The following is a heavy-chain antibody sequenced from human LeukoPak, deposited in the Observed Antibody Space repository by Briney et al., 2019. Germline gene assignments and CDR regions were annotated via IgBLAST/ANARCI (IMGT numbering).Heavy chain of an antibody. D-gene: IGHD2/OR15-2a*01. CDR3: VRGGAYDKSHFHFYQFMDV. CDR1: GDSMSGYY. CDR2: VYTDGRT. J-gene: IGHJ6*03. V-gene: IGHV4-4*07. Sequence: SETLSLTCSVSGDSMSGYYRVWVRQPAGKGLEWLGRVYTDGRTSIYPSLQSRVTLSVDMSKNQFSLRLKAVTAADTAVYYCVRGGAYDKSHFHFYQFMDVWGKGTTVTVSS.